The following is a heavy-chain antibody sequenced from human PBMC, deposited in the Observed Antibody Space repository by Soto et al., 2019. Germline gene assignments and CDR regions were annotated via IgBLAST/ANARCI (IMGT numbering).Heavy chain of an antibody. CDR1: GFSFNTYA. CDR3: ARDRVHDYNHYYGLDV. V-gene: IGHV3-30-3*01. CDR2: ISYDGSNK. J-gene: IGHJ6*02. D-gene: IGHD1-1*01. Sequence: GGSLRLSCAASGFSFNTYAMHWVRQAPGKGPEWVAVISYDGSNKYYADSVKGRFTISRDNSKNTMYLQINSLRLEDTAVFYCARDRVHDYNHYYGLDVWGQGATVTVSS.